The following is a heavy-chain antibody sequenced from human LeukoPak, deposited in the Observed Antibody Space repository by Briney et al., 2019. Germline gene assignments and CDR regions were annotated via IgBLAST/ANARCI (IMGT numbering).Heavy chain of an antibody. J-gene: IGHJ4*02. D-gene: IGHD5/OR15-5a*01. Sequence: SETLSLTCAVSGSSISSSTWWTWVRQAPGKGLEWIGEVFYSGSTNSNPSLKSRLTMSVDESKHEFSLKLASVTAADTAIYYCASGGLVSRYLDHWGQGTLVTVSP. CDR2: VFYSGST. CDR3: ASGGLVSRYLDH. V-gene: IGHV4-4*02. CDR1: GSSISSSTW.